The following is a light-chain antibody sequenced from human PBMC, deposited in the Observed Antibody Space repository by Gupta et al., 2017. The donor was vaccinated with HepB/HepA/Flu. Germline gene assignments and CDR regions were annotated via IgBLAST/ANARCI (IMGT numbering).Light chain of an antibody. J-gene: IGKJ2*01. CDR3: QQYNNWPPYT. CDR1: QSVSSN. Sequence: EIVMTQSPATLSVSPGERATLSCRASQSVSSNLAWYQQKHGQAPRLLIYGASTRDTGIPARFSGSGSGTEFTLTISSLQSEDFAVYYCQQYNNWPPYTFGQGTKLEIK. V-gene: IGKV3-15*01. CDR2: GAS.